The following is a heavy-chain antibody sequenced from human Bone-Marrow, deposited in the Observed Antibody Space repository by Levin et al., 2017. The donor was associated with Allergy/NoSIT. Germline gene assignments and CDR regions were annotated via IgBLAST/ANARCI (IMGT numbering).Heavy chain of an antibody. J-gene: IGHJ4*02. CDR2: IYPGDSDT. CDR1: GYRFTSHW. D-gene: IGHD3-22*01. V-gene: IGHV5-51*01. Sequence: GGSLRLSCKDSGYRFTSHWIAWVRQMPGRGLEWMGIIYPGDSDTRYSPSFQGQVTISADKSINTAYLPWSSLKASDTAMYYCARVFGYFDSSGVLYYFDYWGQGTLVTVSS. CDR3: ARVFGYFDSSGVLYYFDY.